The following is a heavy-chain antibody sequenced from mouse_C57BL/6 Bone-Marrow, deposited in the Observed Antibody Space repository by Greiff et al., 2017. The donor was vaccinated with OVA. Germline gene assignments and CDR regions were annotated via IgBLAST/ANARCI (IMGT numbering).Heavy chain of an antibody. CDR3: ANRGYYAMDY. CDR1: GFTFSDYG. CDR2: ISSGSSTI. J-gene: IGHJ4*01. Sequence: EVKLVESGGGLVKPGGSLKLSCAASGFTFSDYGMHWVRQAPETGLEWVAYISSGSSTIYYAHTVTGRFTISRDNAKNTLFLQMTSLRSEDTAMYYCANRGYYAMDYWGQGTSVTVSS. V-gene: IGHV5-17*01. D-gene: IGHD2-14*01.